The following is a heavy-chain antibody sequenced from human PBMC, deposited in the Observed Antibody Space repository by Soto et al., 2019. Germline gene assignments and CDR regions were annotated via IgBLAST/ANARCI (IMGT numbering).Heavy chain of an antibody. D-gene: IGHD6-13*01. CDR2: ILYSGST. CDR3: ARGYSSSWYNDY. J-gene: IGHJ4*02. V-gene: IGHV4-59*01. CDR1: GGSIGTYY. Sequence: SETLSLTCTVSGGSIGTYYWRWIRQPPSKGVEWIGYILYSGSTNYNPSLKSRVTISVDTSKNQFSLKLSSVTAADTAVYYCARGYSSSWYNDYWGQGTLVTVSS.